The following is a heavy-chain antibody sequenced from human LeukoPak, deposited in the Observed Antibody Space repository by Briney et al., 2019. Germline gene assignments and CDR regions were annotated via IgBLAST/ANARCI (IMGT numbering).Heavy chain of an antibody. CDR2: ISYDGSNK. J-gene: IGHJ6*02. Sequence: GGSLRLSCAASGFTFSSYAMHWVRQAPGKGLEWVAVISYDGSNKYYADSVKGRFTISRDNSKNTLYLQMNSLRAEDTAVYYCARDMGTTHGYDYYGMDVWGQGTTVTVSS. V-gene: IGHV3-30-3*01. CDR1: GFTFSSYA. CDR3: ARDMGTTHGYDYYGMDV. D-gene: IGHD4-17*01.